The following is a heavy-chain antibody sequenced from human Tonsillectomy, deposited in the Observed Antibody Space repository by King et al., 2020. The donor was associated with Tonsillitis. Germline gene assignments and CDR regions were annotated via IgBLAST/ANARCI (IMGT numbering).Heavy chain of an antibody. CDR3: AGPGIGTVSFDY. Sequence: QLVQSGAEMKKPGSSVKVSCKASGGTFSSYAFSWVRQAPGQGLEWMGRIIPIIGRTNYAQKFQDRVTITADESTSTAYRELTSLRSGDTAVYYCAGPGIGTVSFDYWGQGTLVTVSS. V-gene: IGHV1-69*18. J-gene: IGHJ4*02. CDR2: IIPIIGRT. CDR1: GGTFSSYA. D-gene: IGHD1-1*01.